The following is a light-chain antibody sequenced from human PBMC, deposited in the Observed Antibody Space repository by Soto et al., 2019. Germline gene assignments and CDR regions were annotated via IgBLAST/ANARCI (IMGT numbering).Light chain of an antibody. V-gene: IGKV1-12*01. J-gene: IGKJ3*01. CDR1: QGISNW. CDR3: QHCDYLPI. CDR2: GAS. Sequence: DIQMTQSPSSVSASVGDRVTITCRASQGISNWLAWYQQKPGKAPNLLIYGASNLQSGVPSRFSGSGSGTDFTLTISSLQPEDVATYYCQHCDYLPIFGPGTTVDFK.